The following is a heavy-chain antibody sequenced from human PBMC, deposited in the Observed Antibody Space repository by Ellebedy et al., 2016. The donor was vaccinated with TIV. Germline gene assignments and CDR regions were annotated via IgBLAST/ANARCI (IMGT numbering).Heavy chain of an antibody. J-gene: IGHJ3*02. Sequence: MPSETLSLTCTVSGGSISSYYWSWIRQPPGKGLEWIGYIYYSGSTNYNPSLKSRVTISVDTSKNQFSLKLSSVTAADTAVYYCARAVAGTLLAFDIWGQGTMVTVSS. D-gene: IGHD6-19*01. CDR2: IYYSGST. CDR1: GGSISSYY. V-gene: IGHV4-59*01. CDR3: ARAVAGTLLAFDI.